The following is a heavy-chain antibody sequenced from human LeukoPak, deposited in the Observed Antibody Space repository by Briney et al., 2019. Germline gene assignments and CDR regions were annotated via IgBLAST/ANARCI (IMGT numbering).Heavy chain of an antibody. CDR3: AKDSGGYSSSSFGS. CDR1: GLTFSNAW. Sequence: GGSLRLSCAASGLTFSNAWMSRVRQAPGKGLEWVAAISGSGGSTYYADSVKGQFTISRDNSKTTLFLQMNSLRAEDTAVYYCAKDSGGYSSSSFGSWGQGTLVTVSP. CDR2: ISGSGGST. D-gene: IGHD6-13*01. V-gene: IGHV3-23*01. J-gene: IGHJ4*02.